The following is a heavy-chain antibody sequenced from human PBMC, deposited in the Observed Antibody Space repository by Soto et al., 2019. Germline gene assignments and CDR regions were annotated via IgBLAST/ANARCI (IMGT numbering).Heavy chain of an antibody. D-gene: IGHD2-15*01. J-gene: IGHJ5*02. CDR1: GFTFRSYA. Sequence: SAAPGFTFRSYAMRWVRQAPGKLLEWVAVISYDGSNKYYADSVKGRFTISRDNSKNTLYLQMNSLRAEDTAVYYCARDLHCSGGSCYPHRWFDPWGQGTLVTVSS. CDR3: ARDLHCSGGSCYPHRWFDP. V-gene: IGHV3-30-3*01. CDR2: ISYDGSNK.